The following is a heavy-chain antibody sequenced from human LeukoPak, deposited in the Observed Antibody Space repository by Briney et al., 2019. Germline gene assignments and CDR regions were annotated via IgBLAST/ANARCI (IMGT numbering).Heavy chain of an antibody. J-gene: IGHJ4*02. CDR3: AKEVVLTGYYTFDY. V-gene: IGHV3-23*01. CDR1: GLTFSSYA. CDR2: ISGSGGST. Sequence: QSGGSLRLSCAASGLTFSSYAMSWVRQAPGKGLEWVSAISGSGGSTYYADSVKGRFTISRDNSKNTLYLQMNSLRAEDTAVYYCAKEVVLTGYYTFDYWGQGTLVTVSS. D-gene: IGHD3-9*01.